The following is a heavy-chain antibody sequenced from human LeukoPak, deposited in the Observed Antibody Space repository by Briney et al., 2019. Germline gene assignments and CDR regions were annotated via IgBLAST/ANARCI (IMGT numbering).Heavy chain of an antibody. CDR1: GGSISSSSYY. D-gene: IGHD3-10*01. CDR3: ARIGGYFIGPFDP. CDR2: IYYSGST. Sequence: SETLSLTCNVSGGSISSSSYYWGWIRQPPGKGLEWIGSIYYSGSTYYNPSLKSRVTISVDTSKNQFSLKLSSVTAADTAVYYCARIGGYFIGPFDPWGQGTLVTVSS. V-gene: IGHV4-39*07. J-gene: IGHJ5*02.